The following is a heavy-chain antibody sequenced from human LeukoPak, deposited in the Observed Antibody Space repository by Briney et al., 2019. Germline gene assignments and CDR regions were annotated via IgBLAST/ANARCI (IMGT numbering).Heavy chain of an antibody. CDR1: GGSISSYY. Sequence: SETLSLTCTVSGGSISSYYWSWIRQPPGKGLEWIGYIYYSGSTNYNPSLKSRVTISVDTSKNQFSLKLSSVTAADTAVYYCARNTYSSSWTQYYYYYYGMDVWGQGTTVTVSS. CDR2: IYYSGST. D-gene: IGHD6-13*01. V-gene: IGHV4-59*01. CDR3: ARNTYSSSWTQYYYYYYGMDV. J-gene: IGHJ6*02.